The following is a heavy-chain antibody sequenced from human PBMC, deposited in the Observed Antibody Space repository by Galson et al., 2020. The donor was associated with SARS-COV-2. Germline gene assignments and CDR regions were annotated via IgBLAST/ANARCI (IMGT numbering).Heavy chain of an antibody. CDR3: ARDRLYYYYYMDV. CDR2: INAGNGDT. V-gene: IGHV1-3*01. Sequence: ASVKVSCQAAGYTFTNYAVHWLRQAPGQGLEWMGWINAGNGDTTYSQKFQGRVTFTRDTSASTADMELSSLTSEDTAIYYCARDRLYYYYYMDVWGKGTSVTVSS. CDR1: GYTFTNYA. J-gene: IGHJ6*03. D-gene: IGHD6-6*01.